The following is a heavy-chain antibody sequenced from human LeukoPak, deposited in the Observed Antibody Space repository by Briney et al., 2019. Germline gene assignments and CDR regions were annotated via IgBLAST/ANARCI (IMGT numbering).Heavy chain of an antibody. CDR2: ITPILGIA. CDR1: GDTFSTSA. CDR3: ARDLSSSLTIDY. J-gene: IGHJ4*02. Sequence: ASVKVSCKASGDTFSTSAIGWVRQAPGHGPEWMGRITPILGIANYAQKFQGRVTITRDTSASTAYMELSSLRSEDTAVYYCARDLSSSLTIDYWGQGTLVTVSS. V-gene: IGHV1-69*04. D-gene: IGHD6-13*01.